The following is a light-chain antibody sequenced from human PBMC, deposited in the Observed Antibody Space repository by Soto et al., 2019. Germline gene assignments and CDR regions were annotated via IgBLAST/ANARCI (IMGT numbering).Light chain of an antibody. Sequence: QSALTQPASVSGSPGQSITISCTGTSSDVASYNLVSWYQQLPGKAPKLMIYDVSKRPSGVPDRFSGSKSGNTASLTISGLQAEDEADYYCCSYAGSYRVFGTGTKVTVL. CDR1: SSDVASYNL. CDR2: DVS. CDR3: CSYAGSYRV. V-gene: IGLV2-23*02. J-gene: IGLJ1*01.